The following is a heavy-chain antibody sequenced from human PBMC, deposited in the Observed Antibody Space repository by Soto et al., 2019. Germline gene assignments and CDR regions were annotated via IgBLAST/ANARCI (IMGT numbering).Heavy chain of an antibody. J-gene: IGHJ6*02. D-gene: IGHD3-3*02. CDR3: VRGQPHRITIFEVVIRSYDYGMDV. Sequence: SETLSLTCTVSGGSISSYYWSWIRQPPGKGLEWIGDIYYRGSSYYNPSLESRISMAVDTSKNQFSLKLRSVTAADTAVYFCVRGQPHRITIFEVVIRSYDYGMDVWGQGTTVTVSS. V-gene: IGHV4-59*04. CDR2: IYYRGSS. CDR1: GGSISSYY.